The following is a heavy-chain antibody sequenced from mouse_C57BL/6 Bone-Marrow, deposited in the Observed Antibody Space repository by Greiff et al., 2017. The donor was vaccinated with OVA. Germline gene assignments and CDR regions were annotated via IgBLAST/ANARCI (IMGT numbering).Heavy chain of an antibody. J-gene: IGHJ4*01. CDR3: SRSALYYRNYDYAMDY. CDR1: GYSFTDYN. Sequence: EVQRVESGPELVKPGASVKISCKASGYSFTDYNMNWVKQSNGKSLEWIGVINPNYGTTSYNQKFKGKATLTVDQSSSTDYMQLNSLTSEDSAVYDGSRSALYYRNYDYAMDYWGQGTSVTVSS. CDR2: INPNYGTT. D-gene: IGHD2-5*01. V-gene: IGHV1-39*01.